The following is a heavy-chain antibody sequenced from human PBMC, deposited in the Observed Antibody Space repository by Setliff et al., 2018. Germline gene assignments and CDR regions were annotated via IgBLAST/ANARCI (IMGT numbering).Heavy chain of an antibody. J-gene: IGHJ6*03. V-gene: IGHV3-23*01. D-gene: IGHD3-22*01. CDR2: ISPSGGDI. Sequence: GESLKISCAASGFTFRNYAMSWVRQAPGKGLEWVSSISPSGGDIYYADSVKGRFTISRDNSKNTVYLQMNRLRAEDTAVYYCATNPPKGPSGGYYYDDPYYYYMDVWGKGTTVTVSS. CDR3: ATNPPKGPSGGYYYDDPYYYYMDV. CDR1: GFTFRNYA.